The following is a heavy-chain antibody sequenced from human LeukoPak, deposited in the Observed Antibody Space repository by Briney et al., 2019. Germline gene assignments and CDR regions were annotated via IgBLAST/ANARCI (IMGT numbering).Heavy chain of an antibody. CDR2: ISYDGSNK. J-gene: IGHJ4*02. CDR3: AKDQQTYYYGSGSHDY. D-gene: IGHD3-10*01. CDR1: GFTFSSYG. V-gene: IGHV3-30*18. Sequence: PGGSLRLSCAASGFTFSSYGMHWVRQAPGKGLEWVAVISYDGSNKYYADSVKGRFTISRDNSKNTLYLQMNSLRAEDTAVYYCAKDQQTYYYGSGSHDYWGQGTLVTVSS.